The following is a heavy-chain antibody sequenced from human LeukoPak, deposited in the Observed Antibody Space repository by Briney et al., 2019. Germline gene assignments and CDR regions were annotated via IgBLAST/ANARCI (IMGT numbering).Heavy chain of an antibody. CDR2: IIPIFGTA. J-gene: IGHJ4*02. D-gene: IGHD3-10*01. CDR3: ARDPSMIRGENTPYFDY. Sequence: SVKVSCKASGGTFSSYAISWVRQAPGQGLEWMGGIIPIFGTADYAQKFQGRVTITADESTSTAYMELNSLRSEDTAVYYCARDPSMIRGENTPYFDYWGQGTLVTVSS. CDR1: GGTFSSYA. V-gene: IGHV1-69*13.